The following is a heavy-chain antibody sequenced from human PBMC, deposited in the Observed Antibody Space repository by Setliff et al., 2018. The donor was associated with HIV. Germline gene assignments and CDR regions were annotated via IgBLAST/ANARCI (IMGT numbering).Heavy chain of an antibody. CDR2: IIPIFGTA. D-gene: IGHD3-22*01. J-gene: IGHJ3*02. CDR1: GGTFSSYA. CDR3: ASALGYYDSSGYYYDAFDI. V-gene: IGHV1-69*05. Sequence: EASVKVSCKASGGTFSSYAISWVRQAPGQGLEWMGGIIPIFGTANYAQKFQGRVTITTDESTSTAYMELSSLRSEDTAVYYCASALGYYDSSGYYYDAFDIWGQGTMVTVSS.